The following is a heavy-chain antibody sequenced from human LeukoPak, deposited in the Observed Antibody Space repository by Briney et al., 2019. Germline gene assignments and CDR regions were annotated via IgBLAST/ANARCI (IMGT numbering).Heavy chain of an antibody. CDR1: GGSISSYY. Sequence: PSETLSLTCTVSGGSISSYYWSWIRQPPGKGLEWIGYIYYSGSTNSNPSLKSRVTISVDTSKNQFSLKLSSVTAADTAVYYCARDVSSTSPASGWFDHWGQGTLVTVSS. J-gene: IGHJ5*02. CDR3: ARDVSSTSPASGWFDH. CDR2: IYYSGST. D-gene: IGHD2-2*01. V-gene: IGHV4-59*01.